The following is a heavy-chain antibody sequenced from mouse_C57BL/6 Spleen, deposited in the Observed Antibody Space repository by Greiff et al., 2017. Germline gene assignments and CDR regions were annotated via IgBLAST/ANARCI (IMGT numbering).Heavy chain of an antibody. CDR2: IDPETGGT. CDR1: GYTFTDYE. D-gene: IGHD2-5*01. Sequence: VQLQQSGAELVRPGASVTLSCKASGYTFTDYEMHWVKQTPVHGLEWIGAIDPETGGTAYNQKFKGKAILTADKSSSTAYMELRSLTSEDSAVYYCTRRRYSNYGYFDVWGTGTTVTVSS. J-gene: IGHJ1*03. V-gene: IGHV1-15*01. CDR3: TRRRYSNYGYFDV.